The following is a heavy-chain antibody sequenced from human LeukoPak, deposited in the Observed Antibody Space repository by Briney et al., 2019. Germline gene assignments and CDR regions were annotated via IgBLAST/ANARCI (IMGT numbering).Heavy chain of an antibody. CDR3: ARASITMVRLLFDP. CDR2: ISSSSNTI. J-gene: IGHJ5*02. V-gene: IGHV3-48*04. D-gene: IGHD3-10*01. CDR1: GFTFSSYS. Sequence: PGGSLRLSCAASGFTFSSYSMNWVRQAPGKGLEWVSYISSSSNTIYYADSVKGRFTISRDNAKNSLYLQMNSLRAEDTAMYYCARASITMVRLLFDPWGQGTLVTVSS.